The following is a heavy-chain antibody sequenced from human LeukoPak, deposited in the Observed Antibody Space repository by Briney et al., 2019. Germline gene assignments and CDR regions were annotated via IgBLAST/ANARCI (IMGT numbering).Heavy chain of an antibody. Sequence: GESLKISCQGSGYSFSSYWISWVRQMPGKGLEWMGRIDPSDSYTNYSPSFQGHVTISADKSISTAYLQWSSLKASDTAMYYCARHPPHHLGNWKDDAEVELWGPGTTVTVSS. CDR3: ARHPPHHLGNWKDDAEVEL. D-gene: IGHD1-1*01. J-gene: IGHJ6*02. V-gene: IGHV5-10-1*01. CDR1: GYSFSSYW. CDR2: IDPSDSYT.